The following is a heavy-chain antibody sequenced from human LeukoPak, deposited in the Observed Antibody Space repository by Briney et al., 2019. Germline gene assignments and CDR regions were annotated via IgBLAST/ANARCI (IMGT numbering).Heavy chain of an antibody. D-gene: IGHD1-26*01. CDR3: ARLPGTPGYYMDV. CDR2: INHSGST. J-gene: IGHJ6*03. Sequence: KPSETLSLTCAVYGGSFSGYYWSWIRQPPGKGLEWIGEINHSGSTNYNPSLKSRVTISVDTSKNQFSLKLSSVTAADTAVYYCARLPGTPGYYMDVWGKGTTVTISS. CDR1: GGSFSGYY. V-gene: IGHV4-34*01.